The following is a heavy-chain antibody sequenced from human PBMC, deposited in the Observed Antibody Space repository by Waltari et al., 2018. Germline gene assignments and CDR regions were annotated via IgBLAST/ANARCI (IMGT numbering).Heavy chain of an antibody. CDR3: AKCGGLLWFKESRYMDV. D-gene: IGHD3-10*01. CDR1: GFTFTNYG. J-gene: IGHJ6*03. V-gene: IGHV3-30*18. Sequence: QVQLVESGGGVVQPGRSLRLSCAASGFTFTNYGMHWVRQAPGKGLAWVAVISYDGSQKHYADSLKGRFTISRDNSKKTLYLEMNSLRTEDTAVYYCAKCGGLLWFKESRYMDVWGKGTTVTVSS. CDR2: ISYDGSQK.